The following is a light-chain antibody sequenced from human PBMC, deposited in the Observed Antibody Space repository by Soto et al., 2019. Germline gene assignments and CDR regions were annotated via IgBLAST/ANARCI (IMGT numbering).Light chain of an antibody. CDR1: QTVGVR. CDR3: HQRQRWPRT. Sequence: EIVLTQSPATLSSSPGERATLSCRASQTVGVRLAWHQHKPGQAPRLIIYEASNRAAGIPARFSGSGSGTDFTLTITSLEPEDFAFYYCHQRQRWPRTFGQGTKVDIK. J-gene: IGKJ1*01. CDR2: EAS. V-gene: IGKV3-11*01.